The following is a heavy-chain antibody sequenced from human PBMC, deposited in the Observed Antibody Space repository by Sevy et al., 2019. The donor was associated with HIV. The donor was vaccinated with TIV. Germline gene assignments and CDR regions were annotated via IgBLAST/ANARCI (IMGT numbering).Heavy chain of an antibody. CDR2: LSGSGGST. V-gene: IGHV3-23*01. CDR1: GFTFSIYA. Sequence: GGSLRLSCPASGFTFSIYAMSWVRQAPGKGLEWVSGLSGSGGSTYYADSVKGRFTISRDNSKNTLYLQMNSLRAEDTAVYYCAKDQGDYVWGTFRDYWGQGTLVTVSS. J-gene: IGHJ4*02. CDR3: AKDQGDYVWGTFRDY. D-gene: IGHD3-16*02.